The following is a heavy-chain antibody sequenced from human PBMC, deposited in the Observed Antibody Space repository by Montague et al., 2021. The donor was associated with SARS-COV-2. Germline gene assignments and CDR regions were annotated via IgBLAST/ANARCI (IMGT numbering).Heavy chain of an antibody. Sequence: CAISGDSVSSKSAAWNWIRQPPLRGLEWLGRTYYRSQWYEDYAVSVKGRITIKPDTSKNQFSLHLESVSPDDTALYYCARGAYHDLYYYYHGMDVWGRGTTVSVSS. D-gene: IGHD2-2*01. CDR3: ARGAYHDLYYYYHGMDV. J-gene: IGHJ6*02. CDR1: GDSVSSKSAA. V-gene: IGHV6-1*01. CDR2: TYYRSQWYE.